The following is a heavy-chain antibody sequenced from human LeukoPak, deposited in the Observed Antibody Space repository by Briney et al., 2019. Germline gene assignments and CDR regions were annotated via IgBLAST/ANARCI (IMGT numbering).Heavy chain of an antibody. CDR1: GFTLSGYW. D-gene: IGHD4-17*01. V-gene: IGHV3-7*01. J-gene: IGHJ4*02. Sequence: GGSLRLSCAVSGFTLSGYWMSWVRQAPGKGLEWVANIDQGGSVKYYGDSVKGRFTISRDNAKNSLYLQMNSLRAEDTAVYYCTRSRGDYERGYFDYWGQGTLVTVSS. CDR3: TRSRGDYERGYFDY. CDR2: IDQGGSVK.